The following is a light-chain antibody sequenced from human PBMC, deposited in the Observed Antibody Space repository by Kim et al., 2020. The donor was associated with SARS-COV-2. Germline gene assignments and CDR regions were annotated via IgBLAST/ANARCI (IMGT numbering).Light chain of an antibody. J-gene: IGKJ4*01. CDR2: AAS. V-gene: IGKV1-27*01. Sequence: SASVGDRVTITCRASQGIRNYLAWYQQRPGTVPKLLIYAASTLQSGVPSRFSGSSSGTDFTLTISSLQPEDVATYYCQNYISAPLTFGGGTKLEI. CDR1: QGIRNY. CDR3: QNYISAPLT.